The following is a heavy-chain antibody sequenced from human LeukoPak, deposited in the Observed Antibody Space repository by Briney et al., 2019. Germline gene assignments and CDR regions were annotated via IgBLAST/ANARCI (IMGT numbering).Heavy chain of an antibody. D-gene: IGHD3-10*01. Sequence: GASVKVSCKDSGYTFTGYYMHWVRQAPGQGLEWGGGIIPMFGTPNYAQNFQGTVTITTDESTSKAYMELRSLRSDDTALYYCATTPRKIWFGELSRWGQGTLVTVSS. V-gene: IGHV1-69*05. CDR1: GYTFTGYY. J-gene: IGHJ4*02. CDR3: ATTPRKIWFGELSR. CDR2: IIPMFGTP.